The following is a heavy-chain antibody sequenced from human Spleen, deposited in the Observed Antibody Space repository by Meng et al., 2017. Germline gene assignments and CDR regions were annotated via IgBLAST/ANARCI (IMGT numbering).Heavy chain of an antibody. Sequence: SLKISCAASGFTFDDYAMHWVWQAPGKGLEWVSGISWNSGSIGYADSVKGRFTISRDNAKNSLYLQMNSLRAEDTALYYCAKDTAVGATTRYYGMDVWGQGTTVTVSS. V-gene: IGHV3-9*01. CDR2: ISWNSGSI. D-gene: IGHD1-26*01. CDR1: GFTFDDYA. CDR3: AKDTAVGATTRYYGMDV. J-gene: IGHJ6*02.